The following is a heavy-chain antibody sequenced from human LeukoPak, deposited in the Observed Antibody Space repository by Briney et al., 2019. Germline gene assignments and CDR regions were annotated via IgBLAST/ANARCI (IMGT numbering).Heavy chain of an antibody. CDR2: IYYTGRT. V-gene: IGHV4-39*01. CDR1: GGSISTGSYY. D-gene: IGHD3-10*01. J-gene: IGHJ4*02. CDR3: ARHSRSYYGSGSYYFDY. Sequence: SETLSLTCTVSGGSISTGSYYWGWTRQPPGKGLEWIGSIYYTGRTYYNPSLKSRVTISVDTSKNQFSLKLSSVTAADTAVYYCARHSRSYYGSGSYYFDYWGQGTLVTVSS.